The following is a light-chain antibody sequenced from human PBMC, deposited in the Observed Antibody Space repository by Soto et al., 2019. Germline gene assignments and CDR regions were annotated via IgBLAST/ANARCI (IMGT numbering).Light chain of an antibody. CDR3: QQYGSSPLT. CDR1: QSVSSNY. J-gene: IGKJ4*01. V-gene: IGKV3-20*01. Sequence: EIVLTQSPGTLSLSLGERATLSCTASQSVSSNYLAWYQQGPGQAPRLLIYAASRRATGVPDRFSGSGSGTDFTLTISSLEPEDFAVYYCQQYGSSPLTFGGGTKVDIK. CDR2: AAS.